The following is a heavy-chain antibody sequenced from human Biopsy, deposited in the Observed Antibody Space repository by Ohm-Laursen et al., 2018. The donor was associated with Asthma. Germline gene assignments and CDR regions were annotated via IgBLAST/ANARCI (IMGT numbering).Heavy chain of an antibody. D-gene: IGHD2-2*01. J-gene: IGHJ4*02. CDR3: ARKAGSCISRTCYSLDF. Sequence: SVKVSCKSLGGTFNTYVIGWVRQAPGQGLEWMGGINSVFGTTTYPQKFQDRVTITADDSTNTVYVELSSLRSEDTAVYYCARKAGSCISRTCYSLDFWGQGTLVTVSS. CDR1: GGTFNTYV. CDR2: INSVFGTT. V-gene: IGHV1-69*13.